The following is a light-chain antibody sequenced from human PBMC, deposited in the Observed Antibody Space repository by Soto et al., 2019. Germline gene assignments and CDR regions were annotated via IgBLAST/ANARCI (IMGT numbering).Light chain of an antibody. CDR1: SSDIGGYNY. J-gene: IGLJ3*02. CDR2: DVS. V-gene: IGLV2-14*01. CDR3: SSYTSGSTLGV. Sequence: QSALTQPASVSGSPGQSITISCTGTSSDIGGYNYVSWYQQHPGKVPKLVIYDVSNRPSGVSNRFSGSKSGNTASLTISGLQAEDEAAYYCSSYTSGSTLGVFGGGTKVTVL.